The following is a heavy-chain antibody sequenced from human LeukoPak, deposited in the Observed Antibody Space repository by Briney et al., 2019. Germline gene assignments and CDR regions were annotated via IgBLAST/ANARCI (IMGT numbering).Heavy chain of an antibody. CDR2: INHSGST. J-gene: IGHJ4*02. CDR1: GGSFSAYY. Sequence: KPSETLSLICVVYGGSFSAYYWSWIRQPPGEGLEWIGEINHSGSTNYNPSLKSRVTISVDTSKNQFSLELSSVTAADTAVYYCARVGDTAMAPFAWWGQGTLVTVSS. CDR3: ARVGDTAMAPFAW. V-gene: IGHV4-34*01. D-gene: IGHD5-18*01.